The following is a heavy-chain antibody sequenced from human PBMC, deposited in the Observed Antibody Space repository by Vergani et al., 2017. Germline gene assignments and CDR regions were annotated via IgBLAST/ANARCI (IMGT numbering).Heavy chain of an antibody. D-gene: IGHD2-2*01. V-gene: IGHV4-4*07. J-gene: IGHJ6*02. CDR2: IYTSGST. CDR3: ARDGVYCSSTSCSIYYYYGMDV. CDR1: GGSISSYY. Sequence: QVQLQESGPGLVKPSETLSLTCTVSGGSISSYYWSWIRQPAGKGLEWIGRIYTSGSTNYNPSLKSRVTMSVDTSKNQFSLKLSSVTAADTAVYYCARDGVYCSSTSCSIYYYYGMDVWGQGTTVTVSS.